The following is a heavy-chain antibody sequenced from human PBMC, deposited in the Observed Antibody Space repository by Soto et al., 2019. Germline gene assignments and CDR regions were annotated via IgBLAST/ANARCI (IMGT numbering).Heavy chain of an antibody. J-gene: IGHJ6*02. V-gene: IGHV1-18*04. CDR3: AREREYYYDSSGNYYDHYGLDV. Sequence: QVQLVESGAEVKKPGASVKVSCKASGYTFTDYGISWVRQAPGQGLEWMGWISGYNGNTKYAQKFQGRVTMTTDTPTNTAYMELRSLRSDDTAVYYCAREREYYYDSSGNYYDHYGLDVWGQGTTVTVS. D-gene: IGHD3-22*01. CDR1: GYTFTDYG. CDR2: ISGYNGNT.